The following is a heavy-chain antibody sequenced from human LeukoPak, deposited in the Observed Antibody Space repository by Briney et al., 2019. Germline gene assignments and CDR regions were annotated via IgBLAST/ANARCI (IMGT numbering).Heavy chain of an antibody. CDR2: ISGSGGST. CDR3: AKDRLRYFDWLLSDDAFDI. V-gene: IGHV3-23*01. J-gene: IGHJ3*02. CDR1: GFTFSSYA. D-gene: IGHD3-9*01. Sequence: PGGSLRLSCAASGFTFSSYAMSWVRQAPGKGLEWVSAISGSGGSTYYADSVKGRFTISRDNSKNTLYLQMNSLRAEDTAVYYCAKDRLRYFDWLLSDDAFDIWGQGTMVTVSS.